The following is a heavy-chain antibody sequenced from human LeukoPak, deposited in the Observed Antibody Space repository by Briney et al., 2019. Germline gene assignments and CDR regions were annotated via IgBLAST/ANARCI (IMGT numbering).Heavy chain of an antibody. CDR2: INPNSGGT. D-gene: IGHD4-23*01. CDR1: GYTFTGYY. CDR3: ARALVTVVTPHYYYGMDV. J-gene: IGHJ6*02. V-gene: IGHV1-2*02. Sequence: ASVKVSCKASGYTFTGYYMHWVRQAPGQGLEWMGWINPNSGGTNYAQKFQGRVTMTRDTSISTAYMELSRLRSDDTAVYYCARALVTVVTPHYYYGMDVWGQGTTVTVSS.